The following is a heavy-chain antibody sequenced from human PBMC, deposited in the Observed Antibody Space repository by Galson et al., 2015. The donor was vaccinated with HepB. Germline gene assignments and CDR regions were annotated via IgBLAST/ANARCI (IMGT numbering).Heavy chain of an antibody. V-gene: IGHV3-30*02. D-gene: IGHD1-7*01. CDR3: AKDLGGNYSLDY. Sequence: LRLSCAASGFIFSIYGMHWVRQAPGKGLEWVAIIHYDGSNKYYADSVKGRFTISRANSKNTLYLQMNSLRPEDTAVYYCAKDLGGNYSLDYWGQGALVTVSS. CDR1: GFIFSIYG. J-gene: IGHJ4*02. CDR2: IHYDGSNK.